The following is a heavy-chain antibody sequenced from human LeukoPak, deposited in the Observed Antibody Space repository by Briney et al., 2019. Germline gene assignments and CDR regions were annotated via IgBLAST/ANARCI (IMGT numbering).Heavy chain of an antibody. V-gene: IGHV3-11*01. D-gene: IGHD1-20*01. J-gene: IGHJ4*02. CDR1: GFTFSDYY. CDR2: ISGSGGTI. Sequence: SGGSLRLSCAASGFTFSDYYMSWIRQAPGKGLEWVSYISGSGGTIYYGDSVKGRFTISRDNAKNSLYLQMNSLRAEDTAVYYCARYRIRGGDNWNDGPRDYFDYWGQGTLVTVSS. CDR3: ARYRIRGGDNWNDGPRDYFDY.